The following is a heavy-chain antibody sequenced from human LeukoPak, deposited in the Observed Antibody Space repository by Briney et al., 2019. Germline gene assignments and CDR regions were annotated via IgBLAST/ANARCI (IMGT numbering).Heavy chain of an antibody. CDR3: ARAATRPNDFDY. CDR1: GGSISSSSYY. V-gene: IGHV4-39*07. CDR2: IHHSGST. Sequence: PSETLSLTCTVSGGSISSSSYYWGWIRQPPGKGLEWIGEIHHSGSTNYNPSLKSRVTISVDTSKNQFSLKLSSVTAADTAVYYCARAATRPNDFDYWGQGTLVTVSS. J-gene: IGHJ4*02.